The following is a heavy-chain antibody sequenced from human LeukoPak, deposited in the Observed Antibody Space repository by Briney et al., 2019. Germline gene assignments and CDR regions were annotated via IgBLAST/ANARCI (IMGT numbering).Heavy chain of an antibody. J-gene: IGHJ6*04. CDR2: ISSNGDST. D-gene: IGHD3-9*01. CDR3: VKDLGYYDILSGYYRSGDYYYGMDV. Sequence: PGGSLRLSCSASGFTFSSYAMHWVRQAPGKGLEYVSAISSNGDSTYYADSVKGRFTISRDNSKNTLYLQMSSLRAEDTAVYYCVKDLGYYDILSGYYRSGDYYYGMDVWGKGTTVTVSS. CDR1: GFTFSSYA. V-gene: IGHV3-64D*06.